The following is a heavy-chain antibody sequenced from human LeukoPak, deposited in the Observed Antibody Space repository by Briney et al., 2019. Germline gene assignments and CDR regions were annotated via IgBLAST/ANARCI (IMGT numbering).Heavy chain of an antibody. V-gene: IGHV4-38-2*02. J-gene: IGHJ5*02. CDR2: IYHSGST. D-gene: IGHD6-13*01. CDR1: GYSISSGYY. CDR3: AGGGSSSWYRRGEYSS. Sequence: SETLSLTWTVSGYSISSGYYWGWIRQPPGKGLEWIGSIYHSGSTYYNPSLKSRVTISVDTSKNQFSLKLSSVTAADTAVYYCAGGGSSSWYRRGEYSSWGQGTLVTVSS.